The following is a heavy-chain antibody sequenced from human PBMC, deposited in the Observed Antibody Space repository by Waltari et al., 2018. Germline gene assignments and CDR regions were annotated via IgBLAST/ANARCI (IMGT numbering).Heavy chain of an antibody. CDR3: ARDSGQQLAYYFDY. Sequence: QVQLVESGGGVVQPGRSLTLSCAASGFTFSSYGMHLVRQAPGKGLVWVAVIWYDGSNKYYADSVKGRFTISRDNSKNTLYLQMNSLRAEDTAVYYCARDSGQQLAYYFDYWGQGTLVTVSS. CDR2: IWYDGSNK. CDR1: GFTFSSYG. D-gene: IGHD6-13*01. V-gene: IGHV3-33*01. J-gene: IGHJ4*02.